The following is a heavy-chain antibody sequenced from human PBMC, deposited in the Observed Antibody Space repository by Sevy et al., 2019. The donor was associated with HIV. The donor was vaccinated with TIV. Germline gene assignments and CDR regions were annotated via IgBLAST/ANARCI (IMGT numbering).Heavy chain of an antibody. CDR2: ISTSGST. CDR1: GDSINSYS. CDR3: ARVIFGVVMRPYYYYGLDV. V-gene: IGHV4-4*07. Sequence: SETLSLTCSVSGDSINSYSWTWIRQPAGKGLEYIGRISTSGSTNYNPSLKSRVSISIDTSKNQFSLKLNSLTAADTAVYYWARVIFGVVMRPYYYYGLDVWGQGTTVTVSS. D-gene: IGHD3-3*02. J-gene: IGHJ6*02.